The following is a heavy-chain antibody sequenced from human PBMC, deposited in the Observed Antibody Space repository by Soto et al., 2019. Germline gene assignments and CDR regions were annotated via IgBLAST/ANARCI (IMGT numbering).Heavy chain of an antibody. CDR1: GGSISSYY. Sequence: SEPLSLTCTVSGGSISSYYWSRIRQTPGKGLEWIGYIYYSGSTNYNPSLKSRVTISVDTSKNQFSLKLSSVTAADTAVYYCARFGVVSSEYYFDYWGQGTLVTVSS. D-gene: IGHD3-3*01. CDR2: IYYSGST. J-gene: IGHJ4*02. CDR3: ARFGVVSSEYYFDY. V-gene: IGHV4-59*01.